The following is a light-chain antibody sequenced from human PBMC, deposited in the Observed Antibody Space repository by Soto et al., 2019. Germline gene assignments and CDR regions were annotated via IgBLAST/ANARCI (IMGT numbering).Light chain of an antibody. CDR2: GAS. Sequence: EIVLTQSPGTLSLSPGERATLSCRASKSVSSSYLAWYQQKPGQAPRLLIYGASSRATGIPDRFNGSGSGTDFTLTISRLEPEDFAVYYCQQYGSSPLTFGGGTKVEIK. CDR3: QQYGSSPLT. CDR1: KSVSSSY. J-gene: IGKJ4*02. V-gene: IGKV3-20*01.